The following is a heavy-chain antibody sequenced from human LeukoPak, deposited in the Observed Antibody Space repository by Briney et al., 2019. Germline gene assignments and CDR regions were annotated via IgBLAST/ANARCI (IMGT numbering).Heavy chain of an antibody. D-gene: IGHD3-16*01. CDR3: ARDLGRGMYFDY. J-gene: IGHJ4*02. CDR1: GGSISGYY. V-gene: IGHV4-59*01. CDR2: IYYSGST. Sequence: SETLSLTCTVSGGSISGYYWSWIRQPPGRGLEWIGYIYYSGSTNYNPSLKSRVTISVDTSKNQFSLKLSSVTAADTAVYYCARDLGRGMYFDYWGQGTLVTVSS.